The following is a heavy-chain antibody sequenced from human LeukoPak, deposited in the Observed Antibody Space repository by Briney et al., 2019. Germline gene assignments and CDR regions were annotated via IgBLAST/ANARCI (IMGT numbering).Heavy chain of an antibody. CDR1: GFTFSSYG. Sequence: GGSLRLSCAASGFTFSSYGMHWVRQAPGKGLEWVAVIWYDGSNKYYADSVKGRFTISRDNSKNTLYLQMNSLRAEDTAVYYCARKGVDTAMVPKAGYYYYGMDVWGKGTTVTVSS. CDR2: IWYDGSNK. D-gene: IGHD5-18*01. CDR3: ARKGVDTAMVPKAGYYYYGMDV. J-gene: IGHJ6*04. V-gene: IGHV3-33*01.